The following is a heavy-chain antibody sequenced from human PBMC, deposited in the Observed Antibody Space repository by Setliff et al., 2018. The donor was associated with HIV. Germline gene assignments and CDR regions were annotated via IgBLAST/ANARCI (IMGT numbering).Heavy chain of an antibody. Sequence: ETLSLTCTVSGGSISSYYWSWIRQPPGKGLEWIGYIYYIGNTYYNPSLKSRVTISVDTSRSQFSLKLSSVTAADTAVYYCARGRDKYGPIDYWGQGTLVTVSS. J-gene: IGHJ4*02. D-gene: IGHD3-10*01. CDR1: GGSISSYY. V-gene: IGHV4-59*01. CDR3: ARGRDKYGPIDY. CDR2: IYYIGNT.